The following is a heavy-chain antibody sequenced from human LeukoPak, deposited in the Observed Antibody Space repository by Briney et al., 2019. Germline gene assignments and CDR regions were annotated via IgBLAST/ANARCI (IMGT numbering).Heavy chain of an antibody. V-gene: IGHV4-39*01. CDR2: MSYGGTP. CDR3: ARQAIQYLSDPFDI. Sequence: PSETLSLTCTVSGGSFSTISYYWGWIRQPPGKGLEWIGSMSYGGTPFYNPSLRSRVTISVATSRNHFSLKLISVTAADTAVYHCARQAIQYLSDPFDIWGQGTMVTVSS. CDR1: GGSFSTISYY. J-gene: IGHJ3*02. D-gene: IGHD4-11*01.